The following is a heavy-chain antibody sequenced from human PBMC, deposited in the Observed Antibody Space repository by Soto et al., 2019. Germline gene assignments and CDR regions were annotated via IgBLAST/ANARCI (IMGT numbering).Heavy chain of an antibody. CDR3: ARVSKRGIVVVPAAHFDY. Sequence: QVQLQESGPGLVKPSETLSLTCTVSGGSISSYYWSWIRQPPGKGLEWIGYIYYSGSTNYNPSLKSRVTISVDTSKTQFSLKLSSVTAADTAVYYCARVSKRGIVVVPAAHFDYWGQGTLVTVSS. CDR2: IYYSGST. V-gene: IGHV4-59*01. J-gene: IGHJ4*02. D-gene: IGHD2-2*01. CDR1: GGSISSYY.